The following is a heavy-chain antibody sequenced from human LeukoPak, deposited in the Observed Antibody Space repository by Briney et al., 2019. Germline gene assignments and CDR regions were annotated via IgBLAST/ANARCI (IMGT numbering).Heavy chain of an antibody. D-gene: IGHD2-21*02. CDR1: GITFDSYA. V-gene: IGHV3-23*01. J-gene: IGHJ1*01. CDR3: VKEKLAYCGGDCFGEYFQD. Sequence: PGGSLRLSCAVAGITFDSYAMSWVRQAPGKGLEWISVISGSGGRTSYADSVKGRFIISRNNSKNTLHLQMHSLRAEDTAVYYCVKEKLAYCGGDCFGEYFQDWGQGTLVTVSS. CDR2: ISGSGGRT.